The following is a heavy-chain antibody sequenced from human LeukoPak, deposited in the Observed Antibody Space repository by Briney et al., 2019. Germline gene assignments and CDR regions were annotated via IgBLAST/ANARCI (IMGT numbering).Heavy chain of an antibody. CDR1: GFSVSGKF. CDR2: IHYDGKN. CDR3: ASGDVYLQPY. D-gene: IGHD2-21*01. Sequence: GGSLRLSCAASGFSVSGKFMSWVRQAPGKGLEWVSIIHYDGKNRYAGSGGGRFTIYRDDSENTLFLQMNSLRVDDPAVYFCASGDVYLQPYWGQGTLVTVSS. J-gene: IGHJ4*02. V-gene: IGHV3-53*01.